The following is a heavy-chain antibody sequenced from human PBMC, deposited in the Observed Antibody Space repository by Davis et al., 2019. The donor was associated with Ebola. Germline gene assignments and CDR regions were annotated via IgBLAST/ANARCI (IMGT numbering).Heavy chain of an antibody. CDR3: ARDHGAGNLDV. Sequence: MPSETLSLTCTVSGGPISTFYWSWIRQPPGKGLEWIGYTFYRGSTKYNPSLNSRVTISVDTSENRFSLRLRSVTAADTAVYYCARDHGAGNLDVWGQGTTVIVSS. CDR1: GGPISTFY. V-gene: IGHV4-59*01. D-gene: IGHD3-16*01. J-gene: IGHJ6*02. CDR2: TFYRGST.